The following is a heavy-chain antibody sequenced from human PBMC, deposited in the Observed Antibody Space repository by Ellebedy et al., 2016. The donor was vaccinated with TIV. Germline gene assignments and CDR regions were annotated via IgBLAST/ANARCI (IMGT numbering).Heavy chain of an antibody. V-gene: IGHV1-69*06. Sequence: SVKVSCKAPGDTFTNYAFTWVRQAPGQGLEWMGGIIPMFATTNYAQKFQGRVTITADRFTSTAYMELSSLRSEDTAVYYCARHRGYYYYYGMDVWGQGTAVTVSS. CDR3: ARHRGYYYYYGMDV. CDR2: IIPMFATT. J-gene: IGHJ6*02. CDR1: GDTFTNYA.